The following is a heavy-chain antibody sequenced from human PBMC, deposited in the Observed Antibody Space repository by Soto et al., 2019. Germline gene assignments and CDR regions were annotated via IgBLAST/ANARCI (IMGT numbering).Heavy chain of an antibody. CDR1: GFTFSDYY. D-gene: IGHD3-22*01. CDR2: ISSSSSYT. CDR3: ARSLTRNYYYDSSGYHGAFDI. J-gene: IGHJ3*02. V-gene: IGHV3-11*06. Sequence: GGSLRLSCAASGFTFSDYYMSWIRQAPGKGLEWVSYISSSSSYTNYADSVKGRFTISRDNAKNSLYLQMNSLRAEDTAVYYCARSLTRNYYYDSSGYHGAFDIWGQETMVTVSS.